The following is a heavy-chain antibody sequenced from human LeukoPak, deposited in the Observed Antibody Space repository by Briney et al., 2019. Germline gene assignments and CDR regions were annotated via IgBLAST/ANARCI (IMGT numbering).Heavy chain of an antibody. V-gene: IGHV5-51*01. J-gene: IGHJ3*02. CDR3: ARRGYCSGGDCFSNVFDI. CDR1: GYSITDYW. D-gene: IGHD2-15*01. CDR2: IYPADSDT. Sequence: GESPKISCKGSGYSITDYWIAWVRQLPGKGLEWMGIIYPADSDTRYSPSFQGQVTISADKSISTAYLQWSSLKASDTAMYYCARRGYCSGGDCFSNVFDIWGQGTVVTVSS.